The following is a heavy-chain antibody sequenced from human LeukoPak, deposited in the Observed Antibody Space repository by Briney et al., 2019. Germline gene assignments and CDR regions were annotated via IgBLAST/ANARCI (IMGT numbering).Heavy chain of an antibody. CDR2: IYSGGST. CDR1: GFTVSSNY. Sequence: GGSLRLSCAASGFTVSSNYMSWVRQAPGKGLEWVSVIYSGGSTYYADSVKGRFTISRDNSKNTLYLQMNSLRAEDTAVYYCARDPQFAYFDYWGQGTLVTVSS. J-gene: IGHJ4*02. V-gene: IGHV3-53*01. D-gene: IGHD5-24*01. CDR3: ARDPQFAYFDY.